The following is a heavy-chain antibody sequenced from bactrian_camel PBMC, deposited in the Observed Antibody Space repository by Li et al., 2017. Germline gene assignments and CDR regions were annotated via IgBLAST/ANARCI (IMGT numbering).Heavy chain of an antibody. CDR2: VYRRKPDGSR. V-gene: IGHV3-3*01. J-gene: IGHJ4*01. Sequence: HVQLVESGGGSVQAGGSLRLSCAASDYTYTSYCMGWFRQVPGKEREGVATVYRRKPDGSRLYADSVKGRFTISHDIDKGTVDLQMDSLKPDDTAMYYCAADWRFWEWCTLVRNEYNVWGQGTQVTVS. D-gene: IGHD1*01. CDR3: AADWRFWEWCTLVRNEYNV. CDR1: DYTYTSYC.